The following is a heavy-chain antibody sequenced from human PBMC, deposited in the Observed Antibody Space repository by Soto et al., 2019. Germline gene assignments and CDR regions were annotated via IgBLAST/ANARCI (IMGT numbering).Heavy chain of an antibody. CDR1: GGSISGYY. CDR2: IHYSGST. V-gene: IGHV4-59*08. J-gene: IGHJ5*02. CDR3: ARHSYYSNPLRFDP. D-gene: IGHD4-4*01. Sequence: PSETPSITCTVCGGSISGYYWSWIRQHPGKGPEWIGNIHYSGSTNYNPSLKSRVTISVDTSKNQFSLRLSSVTAAETAVYYCARHSYYSNPLRFDPWGQGTLVTVSS.